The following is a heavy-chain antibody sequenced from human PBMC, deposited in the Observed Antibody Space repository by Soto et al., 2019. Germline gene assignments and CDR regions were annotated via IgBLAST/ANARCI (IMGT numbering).Heavy chain of an antibody. D-gene: IGHD6-13*01. Sequence: SETLCLTCTVSGGSISSGGYYWSWIRQHPGKGLEWIGYIYYSGSTYYNPSLKSRVTISVDTSKNQFSLKLSSVTAADTAVYYCARDRAAAGYYYGMDVWGQGTTVTVSS. J-gene: IGHJ6*02. CDR2: IYYSGST. CDR3: ARDRAAAGYYYGMDV. V-gene: IGHV4-31*03. CDR1: GGSISSGGYY.